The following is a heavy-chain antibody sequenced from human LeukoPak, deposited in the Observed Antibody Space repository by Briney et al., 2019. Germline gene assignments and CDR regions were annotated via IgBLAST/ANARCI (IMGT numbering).Heavy chain of an antibody. V-gene: IGHV5-10-1*01. CDR2: IDPSDSYT. CDR3: ARDSHCSSTRCHFDY. D-gene: IGHD2-2*01. CDR1: GYSFTSYW. Sequence: GESLKISCKGSGYSFTSYWISWVRQMPGQGLECMGRIDPSDSYTNYSPSFQGHVTISAGKSISTAYLQWSSLKASDTAMYYCARDSHCSSTRCHFDYWGQGILVTVSS. J-gene: IGHJ4*02.